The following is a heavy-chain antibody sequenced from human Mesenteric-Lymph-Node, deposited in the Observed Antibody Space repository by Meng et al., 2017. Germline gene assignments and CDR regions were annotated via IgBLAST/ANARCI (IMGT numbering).Heavy chain of an antibody. CDR2: ISAYTDSA. CDR1: GYSFSIYG. D-gene: IGHD4-23*01. V-gene: IGHV1-18*01. CDR3: ARDRWDDGSSLIDY. J-gene: IGHJ4*02. Sequence: ASVKVSCKASGYSFSIYGISWVRQAPGQGLDWMGWISAYTDSAKYAQNLQGRVTMTTDTSTNTIYMEVRSLRSDDTAVYYCARDRWDDGSSLIDYWGQGTMVTVSS.